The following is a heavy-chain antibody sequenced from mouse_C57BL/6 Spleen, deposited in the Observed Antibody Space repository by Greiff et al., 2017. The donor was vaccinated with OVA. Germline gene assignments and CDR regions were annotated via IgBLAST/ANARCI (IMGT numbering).Heavy chain of an antibody. Sequence: QVQLQQSGAELMKPGASVKLSCKATGYTFTGYWIEWVKQRPGHGLEWIGQIYPGDGDTNYNGKFKGKATLTADKSSSTAYMQLSSLTSEDSAVYFCARSGSFYAMDYWGQGTSVTVSS. CDR3: ARSGSFYAMDY. CDR2: IYPGDGDT. V-gene: IGHV1-80*01. D-gene: IGHD3-1*01. J-gene: IGHJ4*01. CDR1: GYTFTGYW.